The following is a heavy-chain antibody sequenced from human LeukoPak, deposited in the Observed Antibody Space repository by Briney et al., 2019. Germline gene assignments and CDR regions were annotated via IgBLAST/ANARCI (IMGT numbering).Heavy chain of an antibody. CDR2: IYYSGST. J-gene: IGHJ5*02. V-gene: IGHV4-39*01. D-gene: IGHD6-6*01. CDR1: GGSISSSSYY. Sequence: SETLSLTCTVSGGSISSSSYYWGWIRQPPGKGLEWIGSIYYSGSTYYNPSLKSRVTISVDTSKNQFSLKLSSVTAADTAVYYCARAIAIAARPDWFDPWGQGTLVTVSS. CDR3: ARAIAIAARPDWFDP.